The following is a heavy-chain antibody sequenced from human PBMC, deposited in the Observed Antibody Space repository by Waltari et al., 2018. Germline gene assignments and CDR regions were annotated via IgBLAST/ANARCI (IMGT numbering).Heavy chain of an antibody. CDR2: IYHRGST. J-gene: IGHJ3*02. CDR1: GYSISSGYY. Sequence: QVQLQESGPGLVKPSETLSLTCTVSGYSISSGYYWGWIRQPPGKGLEWIGSIYHRGSTYYNPPLKSRVPISVDTSKNQFSLKLSSVTAADTAVYYCARVRSSGSYNAFDIWGQGTMVTVSS. V-gene: IGHV4-38-2*02. D-gene: IGHD1-26*01. CDR3: ARVRSSGSYNAFDI.